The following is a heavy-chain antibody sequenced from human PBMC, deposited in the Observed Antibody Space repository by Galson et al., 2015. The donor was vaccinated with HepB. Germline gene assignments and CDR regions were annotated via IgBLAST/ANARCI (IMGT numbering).Heavy chain of an antibody. CDR1: GYTFTGYY. J-gene: IGHJ4*02. Sequence: SVKVSCKASGYTFTGYYMHWVRQAPGQGLEWMGWINPNSGGTNYAQKFQGWVTMTRDTSISTAYMELSRLRPDDTAVYYCARTDCGGDCYSAAFDYWGQGTLVTVSS. CDR2: INPNSGGT. D-gene: IGHD2-21*02. V-gene: IGHV1-2*04. CDR3: ARTDCGGDCYSAAFDY.